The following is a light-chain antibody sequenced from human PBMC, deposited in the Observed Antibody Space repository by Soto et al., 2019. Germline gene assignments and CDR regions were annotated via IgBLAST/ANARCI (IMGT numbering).Light chain of an antibody. CDR1: SSDVGSYNL. CDR3: CSYAGTVAYV. Sequence: QSALTQPASVSGSPGQSIIISCTGTSSDVGSYNLVSWYQQLPGKAPKVIICEVNKRPSGVSYRFSGSKSGNTASLTISGLQTEDEADYYCCSYAGTVAYVFGTGTKVTVL. V-gene: IGLV2-23*02. J-gene: IGLJ1*01. CDR2: EVN.